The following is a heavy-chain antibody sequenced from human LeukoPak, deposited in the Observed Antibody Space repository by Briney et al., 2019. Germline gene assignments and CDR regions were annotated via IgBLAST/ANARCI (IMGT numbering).Heavy chain of an antibody. CDR2: IYYSGST. CDR1: GGSISSGGYS. CDR3: TRGSIAYYYMDV. J-gene: IGHJ6*03. V-gene: IGHV4-30-4*07. D-gene: IGHD3-22*01. Sequence: SETLSLTCAVSGGSISSGGYSWSWIRQPPGKGLEWIGYIYYSGSTYYNPSLKSRVTISVDMSKNQFSLKLSSVTAADTAVYYCTRGSIAYYYMDVWGKGTTVTISS.